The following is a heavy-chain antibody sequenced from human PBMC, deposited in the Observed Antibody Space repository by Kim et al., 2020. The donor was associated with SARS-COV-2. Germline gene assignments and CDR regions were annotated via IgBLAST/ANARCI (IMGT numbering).Heavy chain of an antibody. D-gene: IGHD4-4*01. Sequence: ASVKVSCKASGYTFKTYPIHWLRQAPGQTLEWMGWVNAANDQTKYSQKFQGRITISRDTSANTAYIELRSLTTKDTAFYYCVRDMNPTVYDYWGQGTLFT. CDR1: GYTFKTYP. CDR2: VNAANDQT. V-gene: IGHV1-3*01. CDR3: VRDMNPTVYDY. J-gene: IGHJ4*02.